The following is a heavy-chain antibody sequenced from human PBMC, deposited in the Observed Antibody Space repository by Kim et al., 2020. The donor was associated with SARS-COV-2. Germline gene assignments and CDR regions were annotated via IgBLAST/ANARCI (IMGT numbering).Heavy chain of an antibody. V-gene: IGHV4-59*01. J-gene: IGHJ3*02. CDR1: GGSISSYY. Sequence: SETLSLTCTVSGGSISSYYWSWIRQPPGKGLEWIGYIYYSGSTNYNPSLKSRVTISVDTSKNQFSLKLSSVTAADTAVYYCARGDTAMEDDAFDIWGQGT. CDR3: ARGDTAMEDDAFDI. D-gene: IGHD5-18*01. CDR2: IYYSGST.